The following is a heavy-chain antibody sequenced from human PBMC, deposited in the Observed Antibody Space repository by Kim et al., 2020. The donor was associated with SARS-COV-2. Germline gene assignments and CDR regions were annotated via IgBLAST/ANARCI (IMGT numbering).Heavy chain of an antibody. J-gene: IGHJ4*02. Sequence: SETLSLTCTVSGGSISSSSYYWGWIRQPPGKGLEWIGSIYYSGSTYYNPFLKSRVTISVDTSKNQFSLKLSSVTAADTAVYYCVSIFGVARSEYYFDYWGQGTLVTVSS. D-gene: IGHD3-3*01. V-gene: IGHV4-39*01. CDR3: VSIFGVARSEYYFDY. CDR1: GGSISSSSYY. CDR2: IYYSGST.